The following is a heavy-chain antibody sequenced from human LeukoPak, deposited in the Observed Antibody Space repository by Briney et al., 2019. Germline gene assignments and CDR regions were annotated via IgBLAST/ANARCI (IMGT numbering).Heavy chain of an antibody. D-gene: IGHD6-13*01. CDR3: ARDTTLDEGSSRYGFDY. Sequence: PSETLSLTCGVSGGSFSRYAWNWVRQPPGKGLEWIWYVYNGGTDYNPSLKSRVTMSVDTSKKRFSLTLTSVNAADTAVYYCARDTTLDEGSSRYGFDYWGQGTLVTVSS. CDR1: GGSFSRYA. V-gene: IGHV4-59*01. CDR2: VYNGGT. J-gene: IGHJ4*02.